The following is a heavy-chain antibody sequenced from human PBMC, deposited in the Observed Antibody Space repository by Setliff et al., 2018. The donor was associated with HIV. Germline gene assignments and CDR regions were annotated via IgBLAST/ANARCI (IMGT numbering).Heavy chain of an antibody. CDR1: GFTFSSYS. CDR2: ISSSSSTR. D-gene: IGHD3-22*01. V-gene: IGHV3-48*01. CDR3: ARASSYYYGSSGPLDY. J-gene: IGHJ4*02. Sequence: GGSLRLSCAASGFTFSSYSMNWVRQAPGKGLEWVSYISSSSSTRYYADSVKGRFTIARDNAKNSLYLQMNSLRAEDTAVYYCARASSYYYGSSGPLDYWGQGTLVTVSS.